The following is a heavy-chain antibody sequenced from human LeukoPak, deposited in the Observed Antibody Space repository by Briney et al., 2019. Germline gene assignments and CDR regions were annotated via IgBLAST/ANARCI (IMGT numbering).Heavy chain of an antibody. D-gene: IGHD2-15*01. CDR2: IIPILGIA. CDR1: GYTFTSCA. J-gene: IGHJ6*02. V-gene: IGHV1-69*04. Sequence: SVKVSCKASGYTFTSCAISWVRQAPGQGLEWMGRIIPILGIANYAQKFQGRVTITADKSTSTAYMELSSLRSEDTAVYYCARDGCSGGSCQPYYYYGMDVWGQGTTVTVSS. CDR3: ARDGCSGGSCQPYYYYGMDV.